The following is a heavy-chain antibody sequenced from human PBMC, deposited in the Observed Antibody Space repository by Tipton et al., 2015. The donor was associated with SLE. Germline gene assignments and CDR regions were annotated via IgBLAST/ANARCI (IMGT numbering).Heavy chain of an antibody. CDR2: TYYRSKWYN. D-gene: IGHD3-10*01. V-gene: IGHV6-1*01. CDR1: GDSVSSNSAA. CDR3: PSLRPEYYYGSRADY. J-gene: IGHJ4*02. Sequence: PGLVKPSQTLSLTCAISGDSVSSNSAAWNWIRQSPSRGLEWLGRTYYRSKWYNDYAVSVKSRITINPDTSKNQFSLQLNSVTPEDTGVDYCPSLRPEYYYGSRADYWGQGTLVTVSS.